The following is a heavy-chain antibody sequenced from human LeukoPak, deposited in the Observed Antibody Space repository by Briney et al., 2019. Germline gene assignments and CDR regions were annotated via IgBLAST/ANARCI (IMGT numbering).Heavy chain of an antibody. CDR3: ARVEDTAMVTSDY. J-gene: IGHJ4*02. Sequence: ASVKLSCKASGYTFTGYYMHWVRQSPGQGLEWMGWINPNSGGTNYAQKFQGRVTMTRDTSISTAYMELSRLRSDAPAVYSCARVEDTAMVTSDYWGQGTLVTVSS. D-gene: IGHD5-18*01. CDR1: GYTFTGYY. V-gene: IGHV1-2*02. CDR2: INPNSGGT.